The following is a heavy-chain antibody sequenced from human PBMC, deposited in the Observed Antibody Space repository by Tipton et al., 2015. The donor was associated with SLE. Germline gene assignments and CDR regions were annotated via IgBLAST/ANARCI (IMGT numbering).Heavy chain of an antibody. D-gene: IGHD3-22*01. Sequence: TLSLTCTVSGGSISSYYWSWIRQPPGKGLEWIGEINHSGSTNYNPSLKSRVTISVDTSKNQFSLKLSSVTAADTAVYYCASPDSSGSNWFAPWAQGTLVPVSS. V-gene: IGHV4-34*01. CDR1: GGSISSYY. CDR2: INHSGST. CDR3: ASPDSSGSNWFAP. J-gene: IGHJ5*02.